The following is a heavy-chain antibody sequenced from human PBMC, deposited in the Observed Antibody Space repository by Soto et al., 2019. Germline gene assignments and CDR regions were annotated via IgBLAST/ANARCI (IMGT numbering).Heavy chain of an antibody. J-gene: IGHJ5*02. D-gene: IGHD3-10*01. Sequence: GGSLRLSCAASGFTFSSYSMNWVRQAPGKGLEWVSSISSSSSYIYYADSVKGRFTISRDNAKNSLYLQMNSLRAEDTAVYYCARGSQSLRGSGSGSYHPYNWFDPWGQGPLVTVSS. CDR1: GFTFSSYS. CDR3: ARGSQSLRGSGSGSYHPYNWFDP. CDR2: ISSSSSYI. V-gene: IGHV3-21*01.